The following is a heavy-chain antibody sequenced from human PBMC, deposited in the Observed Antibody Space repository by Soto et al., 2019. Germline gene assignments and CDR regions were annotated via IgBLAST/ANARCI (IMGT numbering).Heavy chain of an antibody. CDR3: ARVWYYFASGVFDP. CDR1: GGSISSSNW. V-gene: IGHV4-4*02. Sequence: PSETLSLTCAVSGGSISSSNWWSWVRQSPVKGLEWIGEVDHNGNTNYNPSLKSRVTISVDKSKNEFSLKLNSVTAADTAVYYCARVWYYFASGVFDPWGQGTRVTVAS. J-gene: IGHJ5*02. D-gene: IGHD3-10*01. CDR2: VDHNGNT.